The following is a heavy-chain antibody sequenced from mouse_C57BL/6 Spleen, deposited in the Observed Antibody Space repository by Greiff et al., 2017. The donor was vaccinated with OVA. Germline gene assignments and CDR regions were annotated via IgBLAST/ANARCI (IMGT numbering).Heavy chain of an antibody. CDR1: GYTFTSYW. Sequence: QVQLQQPGAELVKPGASVKMSCTASGYTFTSYWITWVKQRPGQGLEWLGDIYPGSGSTNYHAKFKSKATLTVDTSSRTAYMQLSSLTSEDSAVYYWARTLDGSSDGWYFDVWGTGTTVTVSS. D-gene: IGHD1-1*01. J-gene: IGHJ1*03. CDR3: ARTLDGSSDGWYFDV. V-gene: IGHV1-55*01. CDR2: IYPGSGST.